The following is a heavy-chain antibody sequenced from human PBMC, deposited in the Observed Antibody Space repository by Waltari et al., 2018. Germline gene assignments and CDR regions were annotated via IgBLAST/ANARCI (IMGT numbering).Heavy chain of an antibody. CDR2: VNPNTGAT. J-gene: IGHJ5*02. CDR3: ARGRDVFANFDYNWFDP. CDR1: GYTFINYE. Sequence: QVQLVQSGAEVLKPGASVKVSCQASGYTFINYEINRLRQAAGQGLEWMGWVNPNTGATAYAQKFQGRITMTWDTSISTAYMELTNLRSDDTAVLYCARGRDVFANFDYNWFDPWGQGTLVTVSS. V-gene: IGHV1-8*02. D-gene: IGHD2-21*01.